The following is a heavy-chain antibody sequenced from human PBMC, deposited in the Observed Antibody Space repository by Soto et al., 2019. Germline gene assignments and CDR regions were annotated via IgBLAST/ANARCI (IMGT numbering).Heavy chain of an antibody. CDR1: GFTFSSYS. J-gene: IGHJ6*02. D-gene: IGHD3-22*01. Sequence: GGSLRLSCAASGFTFSSYSMNWVRQAPGKGLEWVSSISSSSSYIYYADSVKGRFTISRDNAKNSLYLQMNSLRAEDTAVYYCARDREPMIVVLYYYYYGMDVWGQGTTVTVS. V-gene: IGHV3-21*01. CDR2: ISSSSSYI. CDR3: ARDREPMIVVLYYYYYGMDV.